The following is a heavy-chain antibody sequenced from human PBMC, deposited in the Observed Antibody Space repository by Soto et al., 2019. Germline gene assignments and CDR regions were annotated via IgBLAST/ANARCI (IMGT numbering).Heavy chain of an antibody. D-gene: IGHD6-19*01. V-gene: IGHV4-59*01. CDR1: GGSISSYY. CDR3: AGRSSGWYSVVLRDRHGGYYYGMDV. J-gene: IGHJ6*02. Sequence: SETLSLTCTVSGGSISSYYWSWIRQPPGKGLEWIGYIYYSGSTNYNPSLKSRVTISVDTSKNQFSLKLSSVTAADTAVYYCAGRSSGWYSVVLRDRHGGYYYGMDVWGQGTTVTVYS. CDR2: IYYSGST.